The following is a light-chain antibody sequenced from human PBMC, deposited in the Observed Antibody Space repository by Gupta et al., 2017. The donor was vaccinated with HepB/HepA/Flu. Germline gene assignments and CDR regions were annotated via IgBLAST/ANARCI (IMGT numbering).Light chain of an antibody. CDR1: QDINYY. CDR2: DAV. CDR3: KQFRDVTYT. J-gene: IGKJ2*01. V-gene: IGKV1-33*01. Sequence: DIQMTQSPSSLSASVGDRVTITCQASQDINYYLNWYQQKQGKAPKILIYDAVNLEAGIPSRGSGSGSETDFTFTIRSVQHGDIDICYRKQFRDVTYTFGLGTKLEI.